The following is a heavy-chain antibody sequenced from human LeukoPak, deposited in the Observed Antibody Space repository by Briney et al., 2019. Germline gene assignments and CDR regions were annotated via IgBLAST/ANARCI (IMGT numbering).Heavy chain of an antibody. D-gene: IGHD6-19*01. Sequence: SQTLSLTCAISGDSVSTNSVAWNWIRQSPSRGLEWLGRTSYRSKWYNDYAVSVKSRITITPDTSKNQFSLKLSSVTAADTAVYYCASSWFAVAGTETNWFDPWGQGTLVTVSS. CDR3: ASSWFAVAGTETNWFDP. CDR2: TSYRSKWYN. CDR1: GDSVSTNSVA. J-gene: IGHJ5*02. V-gene: IGHV6-1*01.